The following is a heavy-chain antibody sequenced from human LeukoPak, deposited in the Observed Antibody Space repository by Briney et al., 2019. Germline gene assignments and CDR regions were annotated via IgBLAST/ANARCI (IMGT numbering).Heavy chain of an antibody. V-gene: IGHV3-48*01. Sequence: GGSLRLSCAASGFTFSSYSMNWVRQAPGKGLEWVSYISSSGSTIYYADSVKGRFTISRDNAKNSLYLQINSLRAEDTAVYNRARTRSYYYIDVWGKGTTVTVSS. CDR2: ISSSGSTI. J-gene: IGHJ6*03. CDR3: ARTRSYYYIDV. CDR1: GFTFSSYS.